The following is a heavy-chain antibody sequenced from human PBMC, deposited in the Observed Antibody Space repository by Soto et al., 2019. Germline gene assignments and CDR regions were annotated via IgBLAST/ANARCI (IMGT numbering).Heavy chain of an antibody. Sequence: EVQLVESGEGLVKPGGSLRLSCAASGFSFSNVWMSWVRQAPGKGLEWVGRIKSKTDGGTTDYAAPVKGRFTISRDDSKTTLYLQMNSLKTEDTAVYYCSFQESTTVTMFEYWGQGTLVTVSS. J-gene: IGHJ4*02. CDR1: GFSFSNVW. D-gene: IGHD4-17*01. V-gene: IGHV3-15*01. CDR2: IKSKTDGGTT. CDR3: SFQESTTVTMFEY.